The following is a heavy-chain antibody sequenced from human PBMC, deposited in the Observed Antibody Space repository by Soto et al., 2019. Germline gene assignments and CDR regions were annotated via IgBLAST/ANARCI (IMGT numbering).Heavy chain of an antibody. CDR3: AKKSTMTPLGAFDI. V-gene: IGHV3-23*01. Sequence: PGGSLRLSCAASGFTFSSYSMSWVRQAPGKGLEWVSDISDSGGTTYYADSVKGRSTVSRDDSKNTLYLQMNSLGAEDTAVYYCAKKSTMTPLGAFDIWGQGTMVTVSS. CDR1: GFTFSSYS. J-gene: IGHJ3*02. D-gene: IGHD7-27*01. CDR2: ISDSGGTT.